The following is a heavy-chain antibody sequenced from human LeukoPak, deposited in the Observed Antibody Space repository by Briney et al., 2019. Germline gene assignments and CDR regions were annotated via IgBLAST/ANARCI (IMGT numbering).Heavy chain of an antibody. J-gene: IGHJ4*02. Sequence: GGSLRLSCAASGFTFSSYEMNWVRQAPGKGLEWVSYISSSGSTIYYADSVKGRFTISRDNAKNSLYLQMNSLRAEDTAVYYCARERGEGDYSNYLYWGQGTLVTVSS. CDR2: ISSSGSTI. CDR3: ARERGEGDYSNYLY. V-gene: IGHV3-48*03. CDR1: GFTFSSYE. D-gene: IGHD4-11*01.